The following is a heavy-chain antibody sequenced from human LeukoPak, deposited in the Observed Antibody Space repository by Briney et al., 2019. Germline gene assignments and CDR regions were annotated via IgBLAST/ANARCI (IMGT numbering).Heavy chain of an antibody. Sequence: ASVTVSCKASGYTFTSYGISWVRQAPGQGLEWMGWISAYNGNTNYAQKLQGRVTMTTDTSTSTAYMELRSLRSDDTAVYYCARDRWLDYYYYGMDVWGQGTTVTVSS. CDR2: ISAYNGNT. V-gene: IGHV1-18*01. CDR3: ARDRWLDYYYYGMDV. CDR1: GYTFTSYG. D-gene: IGHD6-19*01. J-gene: IGHJ6*02.